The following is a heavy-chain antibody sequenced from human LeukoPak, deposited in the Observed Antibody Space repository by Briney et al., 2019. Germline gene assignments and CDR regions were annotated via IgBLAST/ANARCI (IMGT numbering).Heavy chain of an antibody. Sequence: GGSLRLSCAASGFTFDDYAMHWVRHAPGKGLEWVSGISWNSGSIGYADSVKGRFTISRDNAKNSLYLQMNSLRGEDTALYYCAKDTTSGNYYSFYYMDVWGKGTTVTISS. D-gene: IGHD3-10*01. V-gene: IGHV3-9*01. CDR3: AKDTTSGNYYSFYYMDV. CDR1: GFTFDDYA. J-gene: IGHJ6*03. CDR2: ISWNSGSI.